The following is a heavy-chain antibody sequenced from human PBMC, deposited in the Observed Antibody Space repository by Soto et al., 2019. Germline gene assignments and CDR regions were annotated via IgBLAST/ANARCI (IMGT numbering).Heavy chain of an antibody. Sequence: SVKVSCKASGGTFSSYAISWVRQAPGQGLEWMGGIIPIFGTANYAQKFQGRVMITADKSTSTAYMELSSLRSEDTAVYYCATGRITMVRGVNYYYYGMDVWGQGTTVTVSS. CDR1: GGTFSSYA. J-gene: IGHJ6*02. V-gene: IGHV1-69*06. CDR2: IIPIFGTA. CDR3: ATGRITMVRGVNYYYYGMDV. D-gene: IGHD3-10*01.